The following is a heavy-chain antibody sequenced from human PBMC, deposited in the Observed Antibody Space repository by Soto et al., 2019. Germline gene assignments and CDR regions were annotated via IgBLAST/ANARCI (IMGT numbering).Heavy chain of an antibody. D-gene: IGHD3-9*01. CDR2: LIPIFGTA. V-gene: IGHV1-69*01. J-gene: IGHJ5*02. CDR3: ARGKYDILTGYYSPFDP. CDR1: GGTFSSYA. Sequence: QVQLVQSGAEVKKPGSSVKVSCKASGGTFSSYAISWVRQAPGQGLEWMGGLIPIFGTANYAQKFQGRVTITADESTSTAYMELSSLRSEDTAVYYCARGKYDILTGYYSPFDPWGQGTLVTVSS.